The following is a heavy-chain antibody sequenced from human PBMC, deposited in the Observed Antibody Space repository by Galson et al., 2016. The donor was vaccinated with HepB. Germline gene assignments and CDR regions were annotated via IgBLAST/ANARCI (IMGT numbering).Heavy chain of an antibody. CDR2: ITSSGGST. D-gene: IGHD5-12*01. V-gene: IGHV3-23*01. J-gene: IGHJ4*02. Sequence: SLRLSCAASGFTFSSYAVSWVRQAPGKGLEWVSTITSSGGSTYSTDSVKGRFTISRDNSKNTLDLQMNSLTAEDTAVYYCAKKGAIAGYPSFDYWGQGTLVTVSS. CDR3: AKKGAIAGYPSFDY. CDR1: GFTFSSYA.